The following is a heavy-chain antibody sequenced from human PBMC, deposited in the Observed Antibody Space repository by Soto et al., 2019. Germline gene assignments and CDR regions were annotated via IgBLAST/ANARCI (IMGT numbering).Heavy chain of an antibody. V-gene: IGHV1-2*02. CDR1: GYTFTGHY. Sequence: ASVKVSCKASGYTFTGHYIHWVRQAPEQGPEWMGEIGPESGATRYAQKFQGRVTITRDMSTSTAYMELSSLRSEDTAVYYCAAENYYDSSGYYPYYFDYWGQGTLVTVSS. J-gene: IGHJ4*02. CDR2: IGPESGAT. CDR3: AAENYYDSSGYYPYYFDY. D-gene: IGHD3-22*01.